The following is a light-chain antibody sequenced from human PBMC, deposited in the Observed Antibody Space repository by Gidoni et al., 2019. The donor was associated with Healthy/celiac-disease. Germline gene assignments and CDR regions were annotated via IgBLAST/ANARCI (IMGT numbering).Light chain of an antibody. V-gene: IGKV3-11*01. J-gene: IGKJ5*01. CDR1: QSVSSY. Sequence: DIVLTQSPATLSLSPGERATLSCRASQSVSSYLAWYQQKPGQAPRRLIYDASNRATGIPARFSGSGSGTDCTLTISSLEPEDFAVYYCQQRSNWPPITFGQGTRLEIK. CDR2: DAS. CDR3: QQRSNWPPIT.